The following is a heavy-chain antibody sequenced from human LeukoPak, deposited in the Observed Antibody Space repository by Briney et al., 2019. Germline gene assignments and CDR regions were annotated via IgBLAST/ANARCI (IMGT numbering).Heavy chain of an antibody. CDR1: GFPFNNYW. CDR2: INTDGRTT. V-gene: IGHV3-74*01. CDR3: ARAGASGWYAAGWFDP. J-gene: IGHJ5*02. D-gene: IGHD6-19*01. Sequence: GGSLKLSCAASGFPFNNYWIHWVRQDPGKGLMWVSSINTDGRTTRYAASVQGRFTISRDNAKNTLSLQMNSLRDDDTAVYYCARAGASGWYAAGWFDPWGQGTLVTVSS.